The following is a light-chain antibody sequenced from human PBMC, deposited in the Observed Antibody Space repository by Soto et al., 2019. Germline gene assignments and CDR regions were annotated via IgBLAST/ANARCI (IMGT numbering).Light chain of an antibody. J-gene: IGKJ4*01. Sequence: EIVMTQSPATLSVSPGESATLSCRASQSVSNNLAWYQQKPGQAPRLLIYGASTRATGIPARFSGSGSGTEFTLTISRLQSEYFAVYYYQQYNNCPLTFGGGTKVEIK. V-gene: IGKV3-15*01. CDR1: QSVSNN. CDR2: GAS. CDR3: QQYNNCPLT.